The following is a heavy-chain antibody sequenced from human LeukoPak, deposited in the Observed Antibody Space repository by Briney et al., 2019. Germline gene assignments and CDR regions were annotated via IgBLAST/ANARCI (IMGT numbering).Heavy chain of an antibody. Sequence: GGSLRLSCAASGFTFDDHAMHWVRQAPGKGLEWVSGISWNSVTKEYADSLKGRFTISRDNAKNSLYLQMNSLRDEDTAVYYCARDAGFFRKEVWGKGTTVIVSS. CDR3: ARDAGFFRKEV. D-gene: IGHD2/OR15-2a*01. J-gene: IGHJ6*04. CDR1: GFTFDDHA. V-gene: IGHV3-9*01. CDR2: ISWNSVTK.